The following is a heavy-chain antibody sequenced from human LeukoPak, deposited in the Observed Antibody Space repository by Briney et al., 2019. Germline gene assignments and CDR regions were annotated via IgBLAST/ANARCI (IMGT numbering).Heavy chain of an antibody. CDR1: GGTFSSYA. CDR2: ISGFNGET. Sequence: ASVKVSCKASGGTFSSYAISWVRQAPGQGLEWMGWISGFNGETHYAQNLQGRVTMTTDTSTSTAYMELRSLRSDDTAVYYCARSLVVTAIGDYWGQGTLVTVSS. V-gene: IGHV1-18*01. D-gene: IGHD2-21*02. J-gene: IGHJ4*02. CDR3: ARSLVVTAIGDY.